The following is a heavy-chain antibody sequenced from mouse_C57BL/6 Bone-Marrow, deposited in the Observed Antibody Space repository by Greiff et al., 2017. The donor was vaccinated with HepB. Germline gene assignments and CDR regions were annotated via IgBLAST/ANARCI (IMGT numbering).Heavy chain of an antibody. D-gene: IGHD1-1*01. V-gene: IGHV1-77*01. Sequence: VQLQQSGAELVKPGASVKISCKASGYTFTDYYINWVKQRPGQGLEWIGKLGPGSGSTYYNEKFKGKATLTADKSSSTAYMQLSSLTSEESAVYFCARSGITTVVADWYFDVWGTGTTVTVSS. CDR1: GYTFTDYY. CDR3: ARSGITTVVADWYFDV. CDR2: LGPGSGST. J-gene: IGHJ1*03.